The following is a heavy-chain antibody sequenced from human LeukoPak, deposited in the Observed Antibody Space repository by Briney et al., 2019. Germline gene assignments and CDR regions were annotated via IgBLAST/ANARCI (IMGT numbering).Heavy chain of an antibody. CDR1: GYSFTSYW. V-gene: IGHV5-51*01. CDR2: IYPGDSDT. D-gene: IGHD1-26*01. J-gene: IGHJ6*02. CDR3: ARRQVVGATADYYYYGMDV. Sequence: GESLKISCKGSGYSFTSYWIGWVRQMPGKGLEWMGIIYPGDSDTRYSPSFQGQVTISADKSISTAYLQWSSLKASDTAMYYCARRQVVGATADYYYYGMDVWGQGTTVTVSS.